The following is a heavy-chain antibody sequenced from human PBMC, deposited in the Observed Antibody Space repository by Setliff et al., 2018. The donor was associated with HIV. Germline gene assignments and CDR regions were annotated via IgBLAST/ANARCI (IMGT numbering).Heavy chain of an antibody. CDR3: ARSSYYGSGSYTDY. CDR2: VHYSETT. V-gene: IGHV4-39*01. CDR1: GGSIISSSHY. D-gene: IGHD3-10*01. Sequence: SETLSLTCTVSGGSIISSSHYWGWIRQPPGKGLEWIGSVHYSETTYYNPSLRNRVTISKDPSKNQFSLKLRSVTAADTAVYYCARSSYYGSGSYTDYWGRGTLVTVSS. J-gene: IGHJ4*02.